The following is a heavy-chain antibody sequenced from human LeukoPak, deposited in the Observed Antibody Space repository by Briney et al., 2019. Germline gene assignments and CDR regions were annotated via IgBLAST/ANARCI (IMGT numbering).Heavy chain of an antibody. CDR2: IYQNRIT. V-gene: IGHV4-59*11. J-gene: IGHJ4*02. D-gene: IGHD3-10*01. CDR3: AREANYYGSGSYFEGTFDY. CDR1: GVSISTHY. Sequence: SETLSLTCNVSGVSISTHYWSWIRQSPGKGLEWIGYIYQNRITNYNPSLKSRVTISIDTSKNEFSLKLTSVTAADTAVYYCAREANYYGSGSYFEGTFDYWGQGSLVTVSS.